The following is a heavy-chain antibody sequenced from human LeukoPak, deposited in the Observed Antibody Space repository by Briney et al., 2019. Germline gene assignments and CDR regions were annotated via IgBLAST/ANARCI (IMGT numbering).Heavy chain of an antibody. CDR3: ASHIVGGRGFSGYDYFDF. Sequence: GGSLRLSCAASGFTFNRYAMSWVRQAPGKGLEWVSAISGSGTGADYADSVRGRFTISRDNSKNTIYLQMNSLRAEDTAVYYCASHIVGGRGFSGYDYFDFWGQGTLVTVSP. CDR1: GFTFNRYA. D-gene: IGHD5-12*01. V-gene: IGHV3-23*01. J-gene: IGHJ4*02. CDR2: ISGSGTGA.